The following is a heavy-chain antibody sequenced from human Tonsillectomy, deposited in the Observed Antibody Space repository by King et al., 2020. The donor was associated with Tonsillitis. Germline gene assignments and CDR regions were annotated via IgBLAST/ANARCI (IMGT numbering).Heavy chain of an antibody. CDR2: IIPILGIA. CDR1: GGTFSSYA. CDR3: ASNNLDYWRAHRY. D-gene: IGHD4-11*01. Sequence: VQLVQSGAEVKKPGSSVKVSCKASGGTFSSYAISWVRQAPGQGLEWMGRIIPILGIANYAQKFQGRVTITADKSTSTAYMELSSLRSEDTAVYYCASNNLDYWRAHRYWGQGTPVTGSS. V-gene: IGHV1-69*09. J-gene: IGHJ4*02.